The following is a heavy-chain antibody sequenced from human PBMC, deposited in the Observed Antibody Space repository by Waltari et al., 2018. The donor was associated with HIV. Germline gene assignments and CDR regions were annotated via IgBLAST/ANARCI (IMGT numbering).Heavy chain of an antibody. D-gene: IGHD3-22*01. J-gene: IGHJ6*02. CDR1: GFTFSAYW. CDR2: IKTDGRTT. V-gene: IGHV3-74*01. CDR3: ARDKTDNSVYYFSYYYFYGLDV. Sequence: EVQLVESGGGSVQPGGSLRLSCAASGFTFSAYWMHWVRQAPGKGLVWVSRIKTDGRTTTDADSVEGRFTISRDNAKNTLYLQMSSLRAEDTAVYYCARDKTDNSVYYFSYYYFYGLDVWGQGTTVTVSS.